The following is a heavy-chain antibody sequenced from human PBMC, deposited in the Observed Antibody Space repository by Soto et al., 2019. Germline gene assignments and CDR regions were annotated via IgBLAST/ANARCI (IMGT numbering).Heavy chain of an antibody. CDR2: ISSSSSYI. V-gene: IGHV3-21*01. D-gene: IGHD2-15*01. J-gene: IGHJ6*03. CDR1: GFTFSSYS. Sequence: GSLRLSCAASGFTFSSYSMNWVRQAPGKGLEWVSSISSSSSYIYYADSVKGRFTISRDNAKNSLYLQVNSLRAEDTAVYYCAREQDIVVVVAATQNDYYYYYMDVWGKGTTVTVSS. CDR3: AREQDIVVVVAATQNDYYYYYMDV.